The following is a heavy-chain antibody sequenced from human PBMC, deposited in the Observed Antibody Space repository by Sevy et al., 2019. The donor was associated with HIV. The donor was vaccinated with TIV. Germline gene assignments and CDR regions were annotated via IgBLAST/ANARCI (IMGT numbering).Heavy chain of an antibody. J-gene: IGHJ5*02. Sequence: GGSLRLSCTGSGCTFSTYPMHWVRQSPGKGLEWVTIISYDGSIKYYAASVKGRLTISRANSKNTVFLQMSSLRVDDTAVYYCARDSGYTNTYSPGETWGQGALVTVSS. V-gene: IGHV3-30-3*01. CDR1: GCTFSTYP. D-gene: IGHD3-16*01. CDR2: ISYDGSIK. CDR3: ARDSGYTNTYSPGET.